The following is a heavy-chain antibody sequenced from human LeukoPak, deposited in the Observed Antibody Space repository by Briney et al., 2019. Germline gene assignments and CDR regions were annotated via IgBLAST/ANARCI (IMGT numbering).Heavy chain of an antibody. CDR2: ISSSGSTI. V-gene: IGHV3-11*04. Sequence: GGSLRLSCAASGFTFSDYYMIWIRQAPGKGLEWVSYISSSGSTIYYADSVKGRFTISRDNAKNSLYLQMNSLRAEDTAVYYCARDRIQLWNNYFDYWGQGTLVTVSS. CDR3: ARDRIQLWNNYFDY. D-gene: IGHD5-18*01. CDR1: GFTFSDYY. J-gene: IGHJ4*02.